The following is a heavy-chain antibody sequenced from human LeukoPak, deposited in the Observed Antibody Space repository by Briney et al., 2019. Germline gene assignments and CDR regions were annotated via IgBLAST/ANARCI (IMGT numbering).Heavy chain of an antibody. CDR3: AHKGRGSGNYDM. CDR2: TYWNNDK. V-gene: IGHV2-5*01. D-gene: IGHD3-10*01. CDR1: GFSLTTTGVG. J-gene: IGHJ4*02. Sequence: SGPTLVKPTQTLTLTCTFSGFSLTTTGVGVAWIRQPPGKALEWLAVTYWNNDKSYSPSLKSRLTITKDTSKNQVVLIMTNMDPVDTATYYCAHKGRGSGNYDMWGQGTPVTVSS.